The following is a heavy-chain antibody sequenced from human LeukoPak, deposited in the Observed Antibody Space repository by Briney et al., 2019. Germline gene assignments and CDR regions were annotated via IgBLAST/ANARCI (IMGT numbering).Heavy chain of an antibody. CDR2: INHSGST. CDR1: GGSFSGYY. D-gene: IGHD3-16*01. J-gene: IGHJ4*02. CDR3: ARGRAWGNYFDY. Sequence: SETLSLTCAVYGGSFSGYYWSWIRQPPGKGLEWIGEINHSGSTNYNPSLKSRVTISVDTSKNQFSLKLSSVTAADTAVYYCARGRAWGNYFDYWGQETLVTVSS. V-gene: IGHV4-34*01.